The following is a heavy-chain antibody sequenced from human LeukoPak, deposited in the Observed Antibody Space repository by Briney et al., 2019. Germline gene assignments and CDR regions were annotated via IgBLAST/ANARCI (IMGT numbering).Heavy chain of an antibody. Sequence: ETLSPTCTVSGGSISSYYWSWIRQPPGKGLEWVSAISGSGGSTYYADSVKGRFTISRDNSKNTLYLQMNSLRAEDTAVYYCAKDRLGPIAAAGRGYWGQGTLVTVSS. D-gene: IGHD6-13*01. J-gene: IGHJ4*02. CDR1: GGSISSYY. CDR2: ISGSGGST. V-gene: IGHV3-23*01. CDR3: AKDRLGPIAAAGRGY.